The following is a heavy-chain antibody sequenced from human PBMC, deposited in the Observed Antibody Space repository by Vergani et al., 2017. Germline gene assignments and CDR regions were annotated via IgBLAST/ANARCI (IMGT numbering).Heavy chain of an antibody. V-gene: IGHV1-8*01. CDR2: MNPNSGNT. CDR1: GYTFTSYD. CDR3: AADRATYYDSSGYYYGWFDP. D-gene: IGHD3-22*01. J-gene: IGHJ5*02. Sequence: QVQLVQSGAEVKKPGASVKVSCKASGYTFTSYDINWVRQATGQGLEWMGWMNPNSGNTNYAQKFQERVTITRDMSTSTAYMELSSLRSEDTAVYYCAADRATYYDSSGYYYGWFDPWGQGTLVTVSS.